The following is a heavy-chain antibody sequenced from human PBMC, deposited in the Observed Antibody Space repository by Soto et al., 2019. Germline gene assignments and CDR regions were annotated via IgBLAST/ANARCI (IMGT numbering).Heavy chain of an antibody. CDR3: AKGESSSWFYYYYGMDV. Sequence: QVQLVESGGGVVQPGRSLRLSCAASGFTFSSYGMHWVRQAPGKGLEWVAVISYDGSNKYYADSVKGRFTISRDNSKNTLYLQMNSLRAEDTAVYYCAKGESSSWFYYYYGMDVWGQGTTVTVSS. CDR1: GFTFSSYG. CDR2: ISYDGSNK. V-gene: IGHV3-30*18. D-gene: IGHD6-13*01. J-gene: IGHJ6*02.